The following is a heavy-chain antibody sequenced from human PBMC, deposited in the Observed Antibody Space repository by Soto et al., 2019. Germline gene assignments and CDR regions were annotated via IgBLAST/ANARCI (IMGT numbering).Heavy chain of an antibody. V-gene: IGHV1-2*04. CDR3: AADRSGSYLYYYYYGMDV. CDR2: INPNSGDT. Sequence: ASVKVSCKVSGYTFTDRYMHWLRQAPGQGLEWMGWINPNSGDTDYAQKFQGWVTMTRDTSINTAYMDLSRLTSDDTAVYYCAADRSGSYLYYYYYGMDVWGQGTTVTVSS. J-gene: IGHJ6*02. D-gene: IGHD1-26*01. CDR1: GYTFTDRY.